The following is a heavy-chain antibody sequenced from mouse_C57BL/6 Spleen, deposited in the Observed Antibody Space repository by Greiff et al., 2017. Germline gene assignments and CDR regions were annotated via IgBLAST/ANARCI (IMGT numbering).Heavy chain of an antibody. Sequence: VQLKQPGAELVKPGASVKLSCKASGYTFTSYWMHWVKQRPGQGLEWIGMIHPNSGSTNYNEKFKSKATLTVDKSSSTAYMQLSSLTSEDSAVYYCARSGDGYYGAYWGQGTLVTVSA. CDR3: ARSGDGYYGAY. D-gene: IGHD2-3*01. CDR1: GYTFTSYW. V-gene: IGHV1-64*01. CDR2: IHPNSGST. J-gene: IGHJ3*01.